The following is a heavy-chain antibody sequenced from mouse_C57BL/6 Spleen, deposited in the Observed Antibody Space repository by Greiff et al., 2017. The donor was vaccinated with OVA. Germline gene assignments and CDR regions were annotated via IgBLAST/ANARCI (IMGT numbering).Heavy chain of an antibody. CDR1: GYSFTSYY. D-gene: IGHD4-1*01. J-gene: IGHJ3*01. CDR2: IYPGSGNT. CDR3: ARTELGSLAY. Sequence: QVQLQQSGPELVKPGASVKISCKASGYSFTSYYIHWVKQRPGQGLEWIGWIYPGSGNTKYNEKFKGKATLTADTSSSTAYMQLSSLTSEDSAVYYCARTELGSLAYWGQGTLVTVSA. V-gene: IGHV1-66*01.